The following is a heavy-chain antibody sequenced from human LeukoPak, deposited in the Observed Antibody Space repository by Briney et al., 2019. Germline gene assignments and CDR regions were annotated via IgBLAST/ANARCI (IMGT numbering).Heavy chain of an antibody. J-gene: IGHJ4*02. CDR3: ARESYYYDSSGYFDY. D-gene: IGHD3-22*01. V-gene: IGHV3-23*01. CDR2: ISGSGGST. Sequence: GGSLRLSCAASGSTFSSYAMSWVRQAPGKGLEWVSTISGSGGSTYYADSVKGRFTISRDNAKNTLYLQMNSLRAEDTAVYYCARESYYYDSSGYFDYWGQGTLVTVSS. CDR1: GSTFSSYA.